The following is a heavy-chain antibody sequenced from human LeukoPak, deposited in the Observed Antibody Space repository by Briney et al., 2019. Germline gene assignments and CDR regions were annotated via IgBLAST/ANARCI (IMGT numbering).Heavy chain of an antibody. D-gene: IGHD2-21*02. V-gene: IGHV4-30-4*01. CDR1: SGSISSGDYY. CDR2: IYYSGTT. CDR3: ARVLRLTPKCFQR. Sequence: SETLSLTCTVSSGSISSGDYYWSWIRQPPGKGLEWIGYIYYSGTTYYNPSLKSRVTISVDTSKNQFSLKLSSVTAADTAVYYCARVLRLTPKCFQRWGQGTLVTVSS. J-gene: IGHJ1*01.